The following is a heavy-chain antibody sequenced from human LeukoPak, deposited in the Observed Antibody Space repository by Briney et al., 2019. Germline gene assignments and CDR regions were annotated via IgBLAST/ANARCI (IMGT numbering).Heavy chain of an antibody. J-gene: IGHJ4*02. Sequence: ASVKVSCKASGYTFTGYYMHWVRQAPGQGLEWMGWINPNSGGTNYAQKFQGRVTMTRDTSISTAYMELSRLRSDDTAVYYCARETDYYDSSGYISLGYWGQGTLVTVSS. V-gene: IGHV1-2*02. CDR3: ARETDYYDSSGYISLGY. CDR1: GYTFTGYY. D-gene: IGHD3-22*01. CDR2: INPNSGGT.